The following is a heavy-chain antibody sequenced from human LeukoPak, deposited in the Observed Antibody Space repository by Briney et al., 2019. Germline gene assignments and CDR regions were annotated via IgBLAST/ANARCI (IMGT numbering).Heavy chain of an antibody. Sequence: PGGSLRLSCAASGFTVSSNYMSWVRQAPGKGLEWVSVIYSGGSTYYADSVKGRFTISRDNSKNTLYLQMNSLRAEDTAVYYCASLDDSSGDRTTATHYYYYGMDVWGQGTTVTVSS. CDR3: ASLDDSSGDRTTATHYYYYGMDV. J-gene: IGHJ6*02. CDR1: GFTVSSNY. CDR2: IYSGGST. D-gene: IGHD3-22*01. V-gene: IGHV3-53*01.